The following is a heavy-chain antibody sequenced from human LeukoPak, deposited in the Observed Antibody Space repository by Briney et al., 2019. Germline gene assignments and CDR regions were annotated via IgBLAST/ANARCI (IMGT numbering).Heavy chain of an antibody. J-gene: IGHJ4*01. CDR2: IGRDGGEN. V-gene: IGHV3-7*01. CDR3: ARDGTAPGLYFAL. Sequence: GGSLRLSCAVSGFTFTSYWMNGVREAPGRGRECGASIGRDGGENTYVGSAKARFTISRDNTTNSLYLQMSSLRAEDTAVYYCARDGTAPGLYFALWGQGTLVTVSS. D-gene: IGHD6-13*01. CDR1: GFTFTSYW.